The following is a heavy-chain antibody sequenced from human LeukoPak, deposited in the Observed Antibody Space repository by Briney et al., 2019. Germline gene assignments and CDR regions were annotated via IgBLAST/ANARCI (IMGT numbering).Heavy chain of an antibody. D-gene: IGHD3-22*01. CDR2: ISAYNGNT. CDR1: GYTFTSYG. CDR3: ARHSSGVTIHYYCYGMDV. J-gene: IGHJ6*02. V-gene: IGHV1-18*01. Sequence: ASVKVSCKASGYTFTSYGISWVRQAPGQGLEWMGWISAYNGNTNYAQKLQGRVTMTTDTSTSTAYMELRSLRSDDTAVYYCARHSSGVTIHYYCYGMDVWGQGTTVTVSS.